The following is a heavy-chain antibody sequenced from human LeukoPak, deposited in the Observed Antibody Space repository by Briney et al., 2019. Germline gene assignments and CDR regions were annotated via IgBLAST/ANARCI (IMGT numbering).Heavy chain of an antibody. Sequence: ASVKVSCKASGYTFTGYHIHWVRQAPGQGPEWMAWINPNSGGTKYVQKFQGRVTMTRDTSISTAYMEMSRLTSDDTAVYYCVKGWDSSGYYAFDIWGQGTMVTVSS. CDR2: INPNSGGT. V-gene: IGHV1-2*02. D-gene: IGHD3-22*01. J-gene: IGHJ3*02. CDR1: GYTFTGYH. CDR3: VKGWDSSGYYAFDI.